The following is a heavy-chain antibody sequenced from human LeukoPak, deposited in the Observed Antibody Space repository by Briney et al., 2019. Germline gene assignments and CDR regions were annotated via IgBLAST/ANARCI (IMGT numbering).Heavy chain of an antibody. J-gene: IGHJ4*03. CDR2: INPSGSST. CDR1: GYTFTSYY. V-gene: IGHV1-46*01. Sequence: ASVRLSYKACGYTFTSYYMHWVRQAPGQGLEWMGIINPSGSSTSYAQKFQGRVTMTRDMSTSTVYMELSSLRSEDTAVYYCARDYGGNSSLFDYWGQGTMVTVSS. CDR3: ARDYGGNSSLFDY. D-gene: IGHD4-23*01.